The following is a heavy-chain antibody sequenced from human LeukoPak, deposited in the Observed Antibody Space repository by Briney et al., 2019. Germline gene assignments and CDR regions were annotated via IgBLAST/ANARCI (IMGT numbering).Heavy chain of an antibody. CDR1: GFTFSSYG. CDR3: ARGNYYGMDV. CDR2: ISYDGSNK. J-gene: IGHJ6*02. V-gene: IGHV3-30*03. Sequence: GGSLRLSCAASGFTFSSYGMHWVRQAPGKGLEWVAVISYDGSNKYYADSVKGRFTISRDNSKNTLYLQMNSLRAEDTAVYYCARGNYYGMDVWGQGTTVTVSS.